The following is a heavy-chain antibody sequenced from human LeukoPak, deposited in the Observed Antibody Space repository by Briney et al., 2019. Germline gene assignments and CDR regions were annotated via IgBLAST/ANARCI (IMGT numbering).Heavy chain of an antibody. Sequence: GASVKVSCKASGGTFSSYAISWVQQAPGQGLEWMGGIIPIFGTANYAQKFQGRVTITTDESTSTAYMELSSLRSEDTAVYYCARVKASHRQEAFDVWDQGTMVTVSS. V-gene: IGHV1-69*05. D-gene: IGHD2-2*01. CDR2: IIPIFGTA. J-gene: IGHJ3*01. CDR3: ARVKASHRQEAFDV. CDR1: GGTFSSYA.